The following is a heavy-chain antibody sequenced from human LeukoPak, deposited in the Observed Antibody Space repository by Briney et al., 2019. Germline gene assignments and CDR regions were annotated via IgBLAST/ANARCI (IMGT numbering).Heavy chain of an antibody. J-gene: IGHJ3*02. CDR1: GFTVSSNH. CDR2: IYSGGTT. D-gene: IGHD3-9*01. V-gene: IGHV3-66*01. CDR3: ARSSHYDILTGYSEEDAFDI. Sequence: GGSLRLSCAASGFTVSSNHMSWVRQAPGKGLEWVSVIYSGGTTYYADSVKGRFTISRDNSKNTLYLQMNSLRVEDTAVYYCARSSHYDILTGYSEEDAFDIWGQGTMVTVSS.